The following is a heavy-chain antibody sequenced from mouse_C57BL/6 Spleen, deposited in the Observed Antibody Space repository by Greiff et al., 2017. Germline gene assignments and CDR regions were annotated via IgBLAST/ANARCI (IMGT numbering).Heavy chain of an antibody. CDR2: IYPGNSDT. CDR3: TRQDLRGSYAMDY. J-gene: IGHJ4*01. Sequence: EVQLQQSGTVLARPGASVKMSCKTSGYTFTSYWMHWVKQRPGQGLEWIGAIYPGNSDTSSNQKFKGKAKLTAVQSASTAYMELSSLTNEDSAVYYCTRQDLRGSYAMDYWGQGTSVTVSS. CDR1: GYTFTSYW. V-gene: IGHV1-5*01.